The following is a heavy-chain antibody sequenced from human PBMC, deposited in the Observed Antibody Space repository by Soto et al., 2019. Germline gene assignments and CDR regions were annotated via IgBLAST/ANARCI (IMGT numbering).Heavy chain of an antibody. Sequence: SETLSLTCAVYGWSFSGYYWSWIRQPPGKGLEWIGEINHSGSTNYNPSLKSRVTISVDTSKNQFSLKLSSVTAADTAVYYCARMKSRFYDILTGYHYYYGMDVWGQGTTVTVSS. CDR1: GWSFSGYY. V-gene: IGHV4-34*01. D-gene: IGHD3-9*01. CDR3: ARMKSRFYDILTGYHYYYGMDV. CDR2: INHSGST. J-gene: IGHJ6*02.